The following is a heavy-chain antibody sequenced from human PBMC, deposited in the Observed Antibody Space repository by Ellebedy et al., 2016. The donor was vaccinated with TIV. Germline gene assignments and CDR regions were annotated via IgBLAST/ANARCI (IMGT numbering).Heavy chain of an antibody. CDR1: GFTFSSNW. D-gene: IGHD2-15*01. J-gene: IGHJ5*02. V-gene: IGHV3-7*01. CDR2: IKQDGSEN. Sequence: PGGSLRLSCAASGFTFSSNWKSWVRQAPGKGLEWVANIKQDGSENYYVDSVKGRFTISRDNAKNSLYLQMNSLRAEDTAVYYCARDRTAASWGQGTLVTVSS. CDR3: ARDRTAAS.